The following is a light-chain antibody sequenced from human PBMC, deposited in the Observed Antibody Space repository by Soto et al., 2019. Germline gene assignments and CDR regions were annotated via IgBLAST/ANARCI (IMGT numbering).Light chain of an antibody. CDR2: GAS. V-gene: IGKV3-15*01. CDR1: QSVSSN. Sequence: EIVMTPSPVTLSVSPGERATLYCRAGQSVSSNLAWYQQKPGQAPRLLIYGASTRATGIPARFTGSGSGTEFTLTISSLQFDDSAVYYCQQYNNWWTFGQGTKVDIK. J-gene: IGKJ1*01. CDR3: QQYNNWWT.